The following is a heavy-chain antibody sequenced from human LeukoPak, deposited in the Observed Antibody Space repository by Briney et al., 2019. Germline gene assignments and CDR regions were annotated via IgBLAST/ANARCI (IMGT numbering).Heavy chain of an antibody. J-gene: IGHJ6*02. D-gene: IGHD6-19*01. CDR1: GGSISSGGYY. CDR2: IYHSGST. CDR3: ARSPSGPDYYYGMDV. Sequence: SETLSLTCTVSGGSISSGGYYWSWIRQPPGKGLEWIGYIYHSGSTYYNPSLKSQVTISVDRSKNQFSLKLSSVTAADTAVYYCARSPSGPDYYYGMDVWGQGTTVTVSS. V-gene: IGHV4-30-2*02.